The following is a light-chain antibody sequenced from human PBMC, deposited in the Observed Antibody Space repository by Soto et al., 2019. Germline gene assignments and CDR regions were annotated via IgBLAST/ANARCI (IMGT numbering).Light chain of an antibody. V-gene: IGKV1-27*01. CDR2: AAS. CDR1: QDISNY. Sequence: DLQMTQSPSSLSASVGDRVTITCRASQDISNYLAWYQQRPGQVPKLLIYAASTLQSGVPSRFSGSGSGTDFTLTIRSLQPEDVATYYCQKYNSAPWTFGQGAKVEIK. J-gene: IGKJ1*01. CDR3: QKYNSAPWT.